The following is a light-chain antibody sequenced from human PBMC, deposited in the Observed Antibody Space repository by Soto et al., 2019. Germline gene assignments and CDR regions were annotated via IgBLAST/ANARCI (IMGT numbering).Light chain of an antibody. V-gene: IGLV2-14*01. CDR3: SSYTSSSTWV. J-gene: IGLJ3*02. Sequence: QSALTQPASVSGSPRQSITNSCTGTSSDVGGYNYVSWYQQHPGKAPKLMIYEVSNRPSGVSNRFSGSKSGNTASLTISGLQAEDEADYYCSSYTSSSTWVFGGGTKVTVL. CDR1: SSDVGGYNY. CDR2: EVS.